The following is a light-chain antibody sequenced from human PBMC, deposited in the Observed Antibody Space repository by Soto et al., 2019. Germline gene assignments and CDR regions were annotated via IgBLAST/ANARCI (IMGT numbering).Light chain of an antibody. Sequence: QSALTQPPSASGTPGQRVTISCSGSSSNIGSKTVNWYQQLPGMAPKLLIYNNNERPSGVPDRISGSKSGTSASLAVSGLQSEDEADYYCAAWDDSLNGWVFGGGTKLTVL. J-gene: IGLJ3*02. CDR3: AAWDDSLNGWV. CDR2: NNN. V-gene: IGLV1-44*01. CDR1: SSNIGSKT.